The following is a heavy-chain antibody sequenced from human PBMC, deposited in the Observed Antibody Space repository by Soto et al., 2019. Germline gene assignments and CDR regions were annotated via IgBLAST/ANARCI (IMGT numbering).Heavy chain of an antibody. Sequence: QVQLQQWGAGLLKPSETLSLTCAVYGGSFSGYYWSWIRQPPGKGLEWIGEINHSGSTNYNPSLKSRVTRSVDTAKNQCSRKRSSVTAADTAVYYCARGRISRRSTIFGVATYDYWGQGTLVTVSS. J-gene: IGHJ4*02. V-gene: IGHV4-34*01. CDR3: ARGRISRRSTIFGVATYDY. CDR1: GGSFSGYY. CDR2: INHSGST. D-gene: IGHD3-3*01.